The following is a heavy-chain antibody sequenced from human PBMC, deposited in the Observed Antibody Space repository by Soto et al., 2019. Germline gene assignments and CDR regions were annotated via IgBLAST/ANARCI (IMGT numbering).Heavy chain of an antibody. CDR3: ARDQLYYNDISGRPLNAFDV. Sequence: GGSLRLFCAASGFTFSSYGMNWVRQAPGKGLEWVSYIGLGSSTKYYADSVEGRFTISRDNAKNSLYLQMNSLRAEDTAVYYCARDQLYYNDISGRPLNAFDVWGQGTMVTVSS. CDR2: IGLGSSTK. J-gene: IGHJ3*01. V-gene: IGHV3-48*01. CDR1: GFTFSSYG. D-gene: IGHD3-22*01.